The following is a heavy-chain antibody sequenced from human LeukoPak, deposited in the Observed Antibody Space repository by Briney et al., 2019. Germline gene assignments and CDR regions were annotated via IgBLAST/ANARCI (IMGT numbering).Heavy chain of an antibody. J-gene: IGHJ4*02. V-gene: IGHV3-23*01. D-gene: IGHD5-18*01. CDR2: ISGSGGST. Sequence: PGGSLRLSCAASGFTFSSYAMSWVRQAPGKGLEWVSAISGSGGSTYYADSVEGRFTISRDNSKNTLYLQMNSLRAEDTAVYYCAKNGYSYGLVDYWGQGTLVTVSS. CDR3: AKNGYSYGLVDY. CDR1: GFTFSSYA.